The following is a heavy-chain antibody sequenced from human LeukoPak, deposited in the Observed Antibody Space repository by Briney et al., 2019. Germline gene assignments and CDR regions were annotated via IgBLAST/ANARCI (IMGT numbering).Heavy chain of an antibody. CDR2: IYTSGST. CDR3: ARGAFRVTTSKPGFYMDV. J-gene: IGHJ6*03. D-gene: IGHD4-17*01. V-gene: IGHV4-4*07. CDR1: GGSISSYY. Sequence: SETLSLTCTVSGGSISSYYWSWIRQPAGKGLEWIGRIYTSGSTNYNPSLKSRVTMSVDTSKNQFSLKLSSVTAADTAVYYCARGAFRVTTSKPGFYMDVWGKGTTVTVSS.